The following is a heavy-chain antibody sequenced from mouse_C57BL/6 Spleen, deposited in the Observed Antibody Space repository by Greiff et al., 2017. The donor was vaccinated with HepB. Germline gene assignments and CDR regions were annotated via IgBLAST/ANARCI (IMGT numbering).Heavy chain of an antibody. D-gene: IGHD2-5*01. V-gene: IGHV1-50*01. CDR1: GYTFTSYW. J-gene: IGHJ2*01. CDR3: ARGDSNYLYYFDY. Sequence: VQLKQPGAELVKPGASVKLSCKASGYTFTSYWMQWVKQRPGQGLEWIGEIDPSDSYTNYNQKFKGKAPLTVDTSSSTAYMQLSSLTSEDSAVYYCARGDSNYLYYFDYWGQGTTLTVSS. CDR2: IDPSDSYT.